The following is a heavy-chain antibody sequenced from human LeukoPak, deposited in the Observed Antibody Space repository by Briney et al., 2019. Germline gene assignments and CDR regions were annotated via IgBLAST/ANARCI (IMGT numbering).Heavy chain of an antibody. V-gene: IGHV4-61*08. CDR1: GGSISSGGYS. D-gene: IGHD4-17*01. J-gene: IGHJ4*02. CDR3: ASLYGDYVY. CDR2: IYYSGST. Sequence: SETPSLTCAVSGGSISSGGYSWSWIRQPPGKGLEWIGYIYYSGSTNYNPSLKSRVTISVDTSKNQFSLKLSSVTAADTAVYYCASLYGDYVYWGQGTLVTVSS.